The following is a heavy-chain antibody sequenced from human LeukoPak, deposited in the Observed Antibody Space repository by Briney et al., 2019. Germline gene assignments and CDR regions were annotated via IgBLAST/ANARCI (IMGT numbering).Heavy chain of an antibody. Sequence: GGSLRLSCAASAFTFSNHWMHWVRQAPGKGLVWVSDISSDGSRTFYADSVKGRFIISRDNSKNTLYLQMNSLRAEDTAVYYCAKPTRGSGSFLIDFWGQGTLVTVSS. D-gene: IGHD1-26*01. CDR1: AFTFSNHW. J-gene: IGHJ4*02. CDR3: AKPTRGSGSFLIDF. CDR2: ISSDGSRT. V-gene: IGHV3-74*01.